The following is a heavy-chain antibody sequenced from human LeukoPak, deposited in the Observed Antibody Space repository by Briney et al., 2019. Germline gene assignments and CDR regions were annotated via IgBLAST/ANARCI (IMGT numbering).Heavy chain of an antibody. D-gene: IGHD3-3*01. CDR1: GFTFSSYA. Sequence: PGGSLRLSCAASGFTFSSYAMSWVRQAPGKGLEWVSAISGSGGSTYYADSVKGRFTISRDNSKNTLYLQMNSLRAEDTAVYYCAKDLSDFWSGYHFDYWGQGTLVTVSS. V-gene: IGHV3-23*01. CDR3: AKDLSDFWSGYHFDY. CDR2: ISGSGGST. J-gene: IGHJ4*02.